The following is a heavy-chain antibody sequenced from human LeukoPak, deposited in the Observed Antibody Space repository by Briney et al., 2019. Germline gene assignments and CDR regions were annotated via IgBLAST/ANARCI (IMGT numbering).Heavy chain of an antibody. CDR2: ISSKRGDT. D-gene: IGHD6-13*01. CDR1: GFTFSSYA. J-gene: IGHJ4*02. V-gene: IGHV3-64D*06. CDR3: VRRHGGVIAAVAYWDY. Sequence: GGSLRLSCSASGFTFSSYAMHCVRQSPGRGLEYVSAISSKRGDTYYGDSVEGIFNISREHSKNTLYLHMSSLSGGHTGVYQCVRRHGGVIAAVAYWDYWGQGTLVTVSS.